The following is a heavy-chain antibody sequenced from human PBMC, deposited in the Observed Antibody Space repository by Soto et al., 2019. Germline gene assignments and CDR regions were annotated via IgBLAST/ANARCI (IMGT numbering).Heavy chain of an antibody. Sequence: QVQLVESGGGVVQPGRSLRLSCAASGFTFSSYGMHWVRQAPGKGLEWVAVISYDGSNKYYADSVKGRFTISRDNSKNTLYLQLNSLRDEDTAVCYCAKEQGWDLGSVYYGMDVWGQGTTVTVSS. J-gene: IGHJ6*02. CDR2: ISYDGSNK. V-gene: IGHV3-30*18. D-gene: IGHD1-26*01. CDR3: AKEQGWDLGSVYYGMDV. CDR1: GFTFSSYG.